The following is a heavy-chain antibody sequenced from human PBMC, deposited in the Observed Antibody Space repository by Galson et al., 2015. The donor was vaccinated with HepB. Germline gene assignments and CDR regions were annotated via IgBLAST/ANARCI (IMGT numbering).Heavy chain of an antibody. Sequence: SVKVSCKASGGTFSSYAISWVRQAPGQGLEWMGGIIPIFGTANYAQKFQGRVTITADESTSTAYMELSSLRSEDTAVYYCARDGDSSGRAWYWGQGTLVTVSS. CDR2: IIPIFGTA. J-gene: IGHJ4*02. D-gene: IGHD3-22*01. V-gene: IGHV1-69*13. CDR1: GGTFSSYA. CDR3: ARDGDSSGRAWY.